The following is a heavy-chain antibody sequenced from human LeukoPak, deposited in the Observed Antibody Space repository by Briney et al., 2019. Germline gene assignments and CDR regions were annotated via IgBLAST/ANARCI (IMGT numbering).Heavy chain of an antibody. CDR2: IYYSGST. CDR3: ARVFLGFDRLVDY. CDR1: GGSISSSSYY. Sequence: SSETLSLTCTVSGGSISSSSYYWGWIRQPPGKGLEWIGSIYYSGSTYYNPSLKSRVTISVDTSKNQFSLKLSSVTAADTAVYYCARVFLGFDRLVDYWGQGTLVTVSS. D-gene: IGHD6-19*01. J-gene: IGHJ4*02. V-gene: IGHV4-39*07.